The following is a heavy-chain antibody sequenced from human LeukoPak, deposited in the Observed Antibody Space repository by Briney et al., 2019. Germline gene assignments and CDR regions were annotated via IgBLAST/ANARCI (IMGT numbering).Heavy chain of an antibody. CDR2: ISYDGSNK. J-gene: IGHJ4*02. CDR1: GFTFSSYA. Sequence: PGGSLRLSCVASGFTFSSYAMHWVRPAPGKGPEWVAVISYDGSNKYYADSVKGRFTISRDNSKNTLYLQMNSLRAEDTAVYYCAKENWAYNWKYDSSASGIKYWGQGTLVTVSS. V-gene: IGHV3-30*04. CDR3: AKENWAYNWKYDSSASGIKY. D-gene: IGHD3-22*01.